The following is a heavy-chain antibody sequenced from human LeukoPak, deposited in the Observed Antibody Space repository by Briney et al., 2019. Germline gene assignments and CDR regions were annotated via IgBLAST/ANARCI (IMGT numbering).Heavy chain of an antibody. Sequence: SETLSLTCTVSGGSISSGYYWGWIRQPPGKGLEWIGSIYHSGSTYYNPSLKSRVTISVDTSKNQFSLKLSSVTAAGTAVYYCASESYSSGWYDYWGQGTLVTVSS. V-gene: IGHV4-38-2*02. CDR1: GGSISSGYY. CDR2: IYHSGST. CDR3: ASESYSSGWYDY. D-gene: IGHD6-19*01. J-gene: IGHJ4*02.